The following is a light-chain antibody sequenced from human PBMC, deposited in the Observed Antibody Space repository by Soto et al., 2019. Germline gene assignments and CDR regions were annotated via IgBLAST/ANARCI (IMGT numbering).Light chain of an antibody. J-gene: IGKJ2*01. CDR1: QSISSW. CDR3: QQYNSYSYT. V-gene: IGKV1-5*01. CDR2: DAS. Sequence: DIQMTQSPSTLSASVGDRVTITCRASQSISSWLAWYQQKPGKAPKLLIYDASSLESGVPARCSGSGSGTEFTLTISSLQPDDFATYDCQQYNSYSYTCGQGTKLEIK.